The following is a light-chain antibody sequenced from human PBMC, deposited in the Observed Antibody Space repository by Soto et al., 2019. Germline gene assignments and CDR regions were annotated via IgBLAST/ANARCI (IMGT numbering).Light chain of an antibody. CDR3: AAWDDSLSGLYV. CDR1: TSSIGSNA. CDR2: SSS. V-gene: IGLV1-47*02. J-gene: IGLJ1*01. Sequence: QSVLTQPPSASGTPGQWVTVSCFGSTSSIGSNAVYWYQQVPGTAPKLLIQSSSQRASGVPDRFSGSKSGTSASLAISGLRSEDEADYYCAAWDDSLSGLYVFGTGTKVTVL.